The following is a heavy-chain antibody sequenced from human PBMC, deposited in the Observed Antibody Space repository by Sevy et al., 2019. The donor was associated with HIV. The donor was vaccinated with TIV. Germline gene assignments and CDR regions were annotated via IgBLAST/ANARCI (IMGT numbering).Heavy chain of an antibody. CDR1: GFTFSSFA. Sequence: GESLRLSCAASGFTFSSFAMGWVRQAPGKGLDWISVISGTGDHTYYADSVKGRFTISRDNSKNTLFLQMNSLRAEDTAIFYCAKKMGGGSGMAFLVDYWGQGTLVTVSS. J-gene: IGHJ4*02. CDR2: ISGTGDHT. D-gene: IGHD2-8*01. V-gene: IGHV3-23*01. CDR3: AKKMGGGSGMAFLVDY.